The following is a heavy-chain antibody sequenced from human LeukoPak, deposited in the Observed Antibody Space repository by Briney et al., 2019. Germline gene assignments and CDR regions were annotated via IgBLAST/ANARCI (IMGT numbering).Heavy chain of an antibody. D-gene: IGHD1-26*01. Sequence: GGSLRLSCAASGFTFSNYAMNWVRQAPGEGLEWVSAIGGSGGSTHYADSVEGLFTISRDNSKNTLYLQMNSLRADDTAVYYCAKDRVGAAPMSHFDCWGQGTLVTVSS. V-gene: IGHV3-23*01. J-gene: IGHJ4*02. CDR2: IGGSGGST. CDR3: AKDRVGAAPMSHFDC. CDR1: GFTFSNYA.